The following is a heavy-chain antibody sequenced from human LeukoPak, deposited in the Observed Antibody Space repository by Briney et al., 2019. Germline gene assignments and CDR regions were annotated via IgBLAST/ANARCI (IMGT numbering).Heavy chain of an antibody. CDR1: GGSFSGYY. D-gene: IGHD3-3*01. J-gene: IGHJ5*02. V-gene: IGHV4-34*01. CDR3: ARGRITIFGVVIRKAPDNWFDP. Sequence: SETLSLTCAVYGGSFSGYYWSWIRQPPVKGLEWIGEINHSGSTNYNPSLKSRVTISVDTSKNQFSLKLSSVTAADTAVYYCARGRITIFGVVIRKAPDNWFDPWGQGTLVTVSS. CDR2: INHSGST.